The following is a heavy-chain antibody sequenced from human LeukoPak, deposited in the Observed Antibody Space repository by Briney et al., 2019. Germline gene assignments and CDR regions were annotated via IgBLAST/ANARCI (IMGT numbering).Heavy chain of an antibody. CDR1: GFTFSNYA. Sequence: PGGSLRLSCAASGFTFSNYAMSWVRQAPGKGLEWVSAISGSGGSTYYADSVKGRFTISRDNSKNTLYLQMNSLRAEDTAVYYCAKDLQSRIAVAGAGGWGQGTLVTVSS. CDR2: ISGSGGST. J-gene: IGHJ4*02. V-gene: IGHV3-23*01. CDR3: AKDLQSRIAVAGAGG. D-gene: IGHD6-19*01.